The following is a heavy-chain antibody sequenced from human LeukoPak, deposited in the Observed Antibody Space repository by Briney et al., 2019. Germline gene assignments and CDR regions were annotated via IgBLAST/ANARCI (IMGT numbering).Heavy chain of an antibody. V-gene: IGHV4-39*02. CDR1: GGSISSSSYY. Sequence: SETLFLTCTVSGGSISSSSYYWGWIRQPPGKGLEWIGSIYYSGSTYYNPSLKSRVTISVDTSKNQFSLKLSSVTAADTAVYYCAREVAARLDYWGQGTLVTVSS. D-gene: IGHD6-6*01. J-gene: IGHJ4*02. CDR3: AREVAARLDY. CDR2: IYYSGST.